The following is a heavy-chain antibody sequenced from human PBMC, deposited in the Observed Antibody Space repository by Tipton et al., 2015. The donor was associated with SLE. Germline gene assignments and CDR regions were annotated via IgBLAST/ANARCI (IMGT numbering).Heavy chain of an antibody. CDR3: ARTLGSSIDH. V-gene: IGHV4-39*01. J-gene: IGHJ4*02. CDR1: GGSIGSITYY. CDR2: IYYSGTT. D-gene: IGHD6-6*01. Sequence: TLSLTCTVSGGSIGSITYYWGWIRQPPGKGLEWIGSIYYSGTTHYNQSLKSRVTISVDTSKNQVSLKLSSETAADTVVYYCARTLGSSIDHWGQGTLVTVSS.